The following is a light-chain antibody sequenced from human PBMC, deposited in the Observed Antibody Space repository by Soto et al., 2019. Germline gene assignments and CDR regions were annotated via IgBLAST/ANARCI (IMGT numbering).Light chain of an antibody. CDR1: QSISSY. CDR3: QQSYSTPRT. V-gene: IGKV1-39*01. J-gene: IGKJ1*01. CDR2: AAS. Sequence: DIQMTQSPSSLSASVGDRVTITCRASQSISSYLNSYQQQPGKAPKLLIYAASSLQSGVPSRFSGSGSGTDFTLTISSLQPEDFATYYCQQSYSTPRTFGQGTKVEIK.